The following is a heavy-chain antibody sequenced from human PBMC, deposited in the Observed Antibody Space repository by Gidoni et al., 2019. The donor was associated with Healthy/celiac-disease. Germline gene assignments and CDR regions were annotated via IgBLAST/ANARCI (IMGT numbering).Heavy chain of an antibody. CDR2: INPSGGST. Sequence: QVQLVQSGAEVKKPGASVKVYCKTSGYTFTSYYMHWVRQAPGQGLEWMGIINPSGGSTSYVHKFQGRVTLTRDTSTSTVYMELRSRRSEDTAVYYCAREWVAANAFDIWGQGTMVTVSS. CDR3: AREWVAANAFDI. V-gene: IGHV1-46*01. D-gene: IGHD2-15*01. CDR1: GYTFTSYY. J-gene: IGHJ3*02.